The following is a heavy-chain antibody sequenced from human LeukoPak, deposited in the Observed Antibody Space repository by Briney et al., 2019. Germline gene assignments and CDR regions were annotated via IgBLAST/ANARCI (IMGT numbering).Heavy chain of an antibody. CDR1: GFTFSSYG. CDR2: IWYDGSNK. J-gene: IGHJ5*02. Sequence: GRSLRLSCAASGFTFSSYGMHWVRQAPGKGLEWVAVIWYDGSNKYYADSVKGRFTISRDNSKNTLYLLMNSLRAEDTAVYYCARDGGIAAAGHNWFDPWGQGTLVTVSS. D-gene: IGHD6-13*01. CDR3: ARDGGIAAAGHNWFDP. V-gene: IGHV3-33*01.